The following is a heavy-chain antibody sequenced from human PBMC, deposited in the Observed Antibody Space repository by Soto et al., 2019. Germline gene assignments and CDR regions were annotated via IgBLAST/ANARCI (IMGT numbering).Heavy chain of an antibody. V-gene: IGHV3-20*01. CDR3: ARTVTHDYGDRGYYMDV. CDR2: INWNGGST. J-gene: IGHJ6*03. CDR1: GFTFDDYG. Sequence: PGGSLRLSCAASGFTFDDYGMSWVRQAPGKGLEWVSGINWNGGSTGYADSVKGRFTISRDNAKNSLYLQMNSLRAEDTALYHSARTVTHDYGDRGYYMDVWGKGTTVTVSS. D-gene: IGHD4-17*01.